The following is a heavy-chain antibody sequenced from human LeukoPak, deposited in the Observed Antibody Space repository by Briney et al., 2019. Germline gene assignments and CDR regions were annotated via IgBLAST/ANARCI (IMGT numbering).Heavy chain of an antibody. CDR2: ISAYNGNT. Sequence: VASVKVSCKASGYTFTSYGISWVRQAPGQGLEWMGWISAYNGNTNYAQKLQGRVTMTTDTSASTAYMELRSLRSDDTAVYYCARFVRGYSYGQYYFDYWGQGTLVTVSS. V-gene: IGHV1-18*01. CDR1: GYTFTSYG. D-gene: IGHD5-18*01. CDR3: ARFVRGYSYGQYYFDY. J-gene: IGHJ4*02.